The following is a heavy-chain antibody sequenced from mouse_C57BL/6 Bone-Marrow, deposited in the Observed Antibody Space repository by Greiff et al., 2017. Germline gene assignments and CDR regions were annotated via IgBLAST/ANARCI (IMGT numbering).Heavy chain of an antibody. V-gene: IGHV1-49*01. CDR1: YFAFMASA. CDR2: FTMYSDAT. J-gene: IGHJ4*01. D-gene: IGHD1-1*01. CDR3: ARSGYYGRYYYAMDY. Sequence: LKESGAELVRPGSSVKLSCKDSYFAFMASAMHWVKQRPGHGLEWIGSFTMYSDATEYSEHFKGKATLTANTSSSTAYMELSSLTSEDSAVYYCARSGYYGRYYYAMDYWGQGTSVTVSS.